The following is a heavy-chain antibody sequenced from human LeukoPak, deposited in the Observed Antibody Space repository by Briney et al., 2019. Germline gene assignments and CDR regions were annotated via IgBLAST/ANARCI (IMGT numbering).Heavy chain of an antibody. CDR1: GFTFRSYA. CDR2: ISGSGGST. Sequence: SGGSLRLPCAASGFTFRSYAMSWVRQAPGKGLEWVSAISGSGGSTYYADSVKGRFTISRDNSKNTLYLQMNSLRAEGMAVYYCAKVGPPYDSSGYFDYWGQGTLVTVSS. J-gene: IGHJ4*02. V-gene: IGHV3-23*01. D-gene: IGHD3-22*01. CDR3: AKVGPPYDSSGYFDY.